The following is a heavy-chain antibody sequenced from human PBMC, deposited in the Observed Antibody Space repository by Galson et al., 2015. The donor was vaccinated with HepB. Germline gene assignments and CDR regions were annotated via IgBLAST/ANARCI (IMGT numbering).Heavy chain of an antibody. CDR1: GYSFTSYW. Sequence: QSGAEVKEPGESLKISCKGSGYSFTSYWIGWVRQMPGKGLKWMGIIYPGDSDTRYSPSFQGQVTISADKSISTAYLQWSSLKASDTAMYYCARQKDYGGKSYYYYMDVWGKGTTVTVSS. D-gene: IGHD4-23*01. J-gene: IGHJ6*03. V-gene: IGHV5-51*01. CDR3: ARQKDYGGKSYYYYMDV. CDR2: IYPGDSDT.